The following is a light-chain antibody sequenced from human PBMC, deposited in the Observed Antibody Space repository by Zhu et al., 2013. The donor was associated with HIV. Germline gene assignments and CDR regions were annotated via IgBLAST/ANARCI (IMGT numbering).Light chain of an antibody. CDR1: QSVLYSSNNKNY. Sequence: DIVMTQSPDSLAVSLGERATINCKSSQSVLYSSNNKNYLAWYQQKPGQPPKLLMYETSTRAAGIPARFSGSGSVRDFTLTITGLEPEICSXXSXMRXXLTFGG. V-gene: IGKV4-1*01. J-gene: IGKJ4*01. CDR2: ETS. CDR3: MRXXLT.